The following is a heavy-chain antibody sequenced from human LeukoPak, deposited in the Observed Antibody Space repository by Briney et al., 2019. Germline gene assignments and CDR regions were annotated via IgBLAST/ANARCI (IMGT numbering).Heavy chain of an antibody. V-gene: IGHV1-3*01. D-gene: IGHD2-2*01. CDR3: ARLRAGYCSSTSCPYWYFDL. Sequence: ASVTVSCKASGYTFTSYAMHWVRQAPGQRLELMGWINAGNGNTKYSQKFQGRVTITRDTSASTAYMELSSLRSEDTAVYYCARLRAGYCSSTSCPYWYFDLWGRGTLVTVSS. J-gene: IGHJ2*01. CDR2: INAGNGNT. CDR1: GYTFTSYA.